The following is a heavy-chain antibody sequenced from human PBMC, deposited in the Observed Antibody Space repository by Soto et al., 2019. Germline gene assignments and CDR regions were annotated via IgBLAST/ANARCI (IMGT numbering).Heavy chain of an antibody. D-gene: IGHD4-17*01. J-gene: IGHJ3*02. CDR1: GFTFSSYG. CDR3: ARDATVTPDALDI. CDR2: IWYDGSNK. Sequence: GGSLRLSCAASGFTFSSYGMHWVRQAPGKGLEWVAVIWYDGSNKYYADSVKGRFTISRDNSKNTLYLQMNSLRAEDTAVYYCARDATVTPDALDIWGQGTMVTVSS. V-gene: IGHV3-33*01.